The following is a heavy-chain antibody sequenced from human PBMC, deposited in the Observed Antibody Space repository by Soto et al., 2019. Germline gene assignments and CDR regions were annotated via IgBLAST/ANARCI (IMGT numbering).Heavy chain of an antibody. CDR3: AKTPWEKYYSSWFDC. CDR1: GFTFNSYG. J-gene: IGHJ4*02. V-gene: IGHV3-30*18. D-gene: IGHD1-26*01. CDR2: ISHDGTNK. Sequence: QAQLVESGGGVVQPGRSLRLSCAASGFTFNSYGMHWVRQAPGKGLEWVASISHDGTNKYYVDSVKGRFTISRDNSKSTLYLQMNSLRAEDTAVYYCAKTPWEKYYSSWFDCWGQGTLVTVSS.